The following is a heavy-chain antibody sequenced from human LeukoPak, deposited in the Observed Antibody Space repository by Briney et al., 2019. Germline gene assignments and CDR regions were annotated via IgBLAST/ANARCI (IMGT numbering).Heavy chain of an antibody. D-gene: IGHD4-17*01. CDR3: ARDLSYGDYGPYFDY. Sequence: SETLSLTCTVSGGSISSYDWSWIRQPPGKGLEWIGSIYYSGSTYYNPSLKSRVTISVDTSKNQFSLKLSSVTAADTAVYYCARDLSYGDYGPYFDYWGQGTLVTVSS. CDR2: IYYSGST. CDR1: GGSISSYD. V-gene: IGHV4-59*12. J-gene: IGHJ4*02.